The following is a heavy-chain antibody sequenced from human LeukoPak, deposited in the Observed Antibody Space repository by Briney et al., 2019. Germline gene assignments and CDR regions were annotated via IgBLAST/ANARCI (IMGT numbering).Heavy chain of an antibody. D-gene: IGHD2-8*01. Sequence: SGTLSLTCAVSGGSISSSNWWSWVRQPPGQGLEWIGEIYHSGSTNYNPSLKSRVTISVDKSKNQFSLKLSSVTAADTAVYYCARSVSGCTNGVCYWRYFDYWGQGTLVTVSS. CDR2: IYHSGST. J-gene: IGHJ4*02. V-gene: IGHV4-4*02. CDR3: ARSVSGCTNGVCYWRYFDY. CDR1: GGSISSSNW.